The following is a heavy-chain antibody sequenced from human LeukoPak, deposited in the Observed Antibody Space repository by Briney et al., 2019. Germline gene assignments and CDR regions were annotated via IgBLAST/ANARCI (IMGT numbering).Heavy chain of an antibody. J-gene: IGHJ5*02. CDR3: ARGGSSGSYSHWFDP. Sequence: PSETLSLTCTVSGGSISSYYWNWIRQPPGKGLEWIGYIHSSGSTNYNPSLKSRVTISVDTSKNQFSLKLSSVTAADTAVYYCARGGSSGSYSHWFDPWGQGTLVTVSS. CDR1: GGSISSYY. CDR2: IHSSGST. V-gene: IGHV4-59*01. D-gene: IGHD3-10*01.